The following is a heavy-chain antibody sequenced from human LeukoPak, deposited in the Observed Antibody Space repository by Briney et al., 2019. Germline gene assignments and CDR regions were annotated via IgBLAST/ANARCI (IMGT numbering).Heavy chain of an antibody. CDR2: IYYSGST. D-gene: IGHD5-18*01. CDR3: ARDHIQLWFIGTDY. Sequence: SETLSLTCTVSGGSISSYYWSWIRQPPGKGLEWIGYIYYSGSTNYNPSLKSRVTISVDTSKNQFSLKLSSVTAADTAVYYCARDHIQLWFIGTDYWGQGTLVTVSS. J-gene: IGHJ4*02. CDR1: GGSISSYY. V-gene: IGHV4-59*12.